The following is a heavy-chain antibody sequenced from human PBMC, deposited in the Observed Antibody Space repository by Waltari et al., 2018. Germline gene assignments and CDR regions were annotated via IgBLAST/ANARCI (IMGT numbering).Heavy chain of an antibody. D-gene: IGHD3-10*01. CDR3: ASPSLGSGSYWAFDI. Sequence: EVQLVESGGGLVQPGGSLRLSCAASGITLGNYRVNWVRQAPGRGLEWVLYIGTTSSSISYADSVKGRFTISRDNAKNSLYLQMNSLRDEDTAVYYCASPSLGSGSYWAFDIWGQGTMVTVSS. V-gene: IGHV3-48*02. CDR2: IGTTSSSI. J-gene: IGHJ3*02. CDR1: GITLGNYR.